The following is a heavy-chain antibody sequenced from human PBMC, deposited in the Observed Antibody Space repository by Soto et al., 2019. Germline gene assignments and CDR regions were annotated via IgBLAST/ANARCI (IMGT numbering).Heavy chain of an antibody. J-gene: IGHJ6*02. D-gene: IGHD3-9*01. Sequence: SETLSLTCTVSGGSISSYYWSWIRQPPGKGLEWIGEINHSGSTNYNPSLKSRVTISVDTSKNQFSLKLSSVTAADTAVYYCARALSIATGLRYYGMDVWGQGTTVTVSS. CDR3: ARALSIATGLRYYGMDV. CDR1: GGSISSYY. CDR2: INHSGST. V-gene: IGHV4-34*01.